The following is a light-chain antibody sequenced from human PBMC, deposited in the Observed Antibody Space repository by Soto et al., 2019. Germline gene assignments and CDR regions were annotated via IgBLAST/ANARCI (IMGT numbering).Light chain of an antibody. J-gene: IGLJ3*02. CDR1: SRDVGGYSF. CDR2: EVT. Sequence: QSVLTQPASVSGSPGQSITVSCTGTSRDVGGYSFVSWYRQHPGKAPKLLIYEVTSRPSGVSNRFSGSKSGNTASLTISGLQAVDEAYYYCISYTSSNTLVFGGGTKLTVL. V-gene: IGLV2-14*01. CDR3: ISYTSSNTLV.